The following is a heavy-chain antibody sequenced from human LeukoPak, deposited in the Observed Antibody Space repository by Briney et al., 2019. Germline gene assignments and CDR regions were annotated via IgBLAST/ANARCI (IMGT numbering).Heavy chain of an antibody. J-gene: IGHJ6*04. CDR2: IKQDGSEK. CDR3: AELGITMIGGV. V-gene: IGHV3-7*01. D-gene: IGHD3-10*02. Sequence: PGGSLRLSCAASGFTFSTYWMTWVRQSPGKGLEWVANIKQDGSEKYYVDSVKGRFTISRDNAKNSLYLQMNSLRAEDTAVYYCAELGITMIGGVWGKGTTVTISS. CDR1: GFTFSTYW.